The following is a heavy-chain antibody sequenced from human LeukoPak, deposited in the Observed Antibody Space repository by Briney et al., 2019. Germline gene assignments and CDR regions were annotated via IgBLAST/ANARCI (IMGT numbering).Heavy chain of an antibody. CDR2: IYYSGNT. J-gene: IGHJ4*02. Sequence: SETLSLTCTVSGGSISSYYWSWIRQPPAKGLEWMGYIYYSGNTNYNPSLKSRVIISVDTYKNQFSLTLSSVTAADTAVYYCAIGATRGYFDYWGQGTLVTVSS. V-gene: IGHV4-59*08. CDR3: AIGATRGYFDY. CDR1: GGSISSYY. D-gene: IGHD1-26*01.